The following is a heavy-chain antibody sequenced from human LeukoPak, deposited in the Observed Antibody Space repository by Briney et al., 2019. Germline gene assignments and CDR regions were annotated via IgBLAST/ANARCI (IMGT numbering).Heavy chain of an antibody. D-gene: IGHD5-12*01. Sequence: GGAPRLSLAAPGFTFSSYLMSWVRQAPGEGVEWVANIKQDGSEKYYVDSVKGRFTISRDNAKNSLYLQMNSLRAEDTALYYCAKGAHSGYLVLTHFDYWGQGTLVTVSS. CDR2: IKQDGSEK. CDR3: AKGAHSGYLVLTHFDY. CDR1: GFTFSSYL. V-gene: IGHV3-7*03. J-gene: IGHJ4*02.